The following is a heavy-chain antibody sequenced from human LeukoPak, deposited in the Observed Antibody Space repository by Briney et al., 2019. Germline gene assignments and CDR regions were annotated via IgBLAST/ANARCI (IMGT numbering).Heavy chain of an antibody. V-gene: IGHV1-2*02. D-gene: IGHD6-19*01. CDR2: INPNSGGT. J-gene: IGHJ5*02. CDR1: GYTFTGYY. Sequence: ASVKVSCKASGYTFTGYYMHWVRQAPGQGLEWMGWINPNSGGTNYAQKFQGRVTMTRDTSISTAYMELSRLRSDDTAVYYCARDASGYSSGWYKSPWFDPWGQGTLVTVSS. CDR3: ARDASGYSSGWYKSPWFDP.